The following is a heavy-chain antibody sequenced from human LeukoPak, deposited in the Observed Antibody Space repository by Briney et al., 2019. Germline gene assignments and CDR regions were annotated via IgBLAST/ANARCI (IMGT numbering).Heavy chain of an antibody. CDR3: AKVYYYDSSGYS. D-gene: IGHD3-22*01. J-gene: IGHJ4*02. CDR2: IRYDGSNK. Sequence: GGSLRLSCAASGFTFSSYGMHWVRQAPGKGLEWVALIRYDGSNKYYADSVKGRFTISRDNSKNTLYLQMNSLRAEDTAVYYCAKVYYYDSSGYSWGQGTLVTVSS. V-gene: IGHV3-30*02. CDR1: GFTFSSYG.